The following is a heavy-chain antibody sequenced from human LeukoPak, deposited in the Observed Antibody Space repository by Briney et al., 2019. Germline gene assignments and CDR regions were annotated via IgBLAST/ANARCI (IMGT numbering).Heavy chain of an antibody. CDR3: ARVYYDFWSGYSSDTFDY. CDR2: INPNSGGT. V-gene: IGHV1-2*06. CDR1: GYTFTGYY. D-gene: IGHD3-3*01. Sequence: ASVKVSCKASGYTFTGYYMHWVRQAPGQGLEWMGRINPNSGGTNYAQKFQGRVTMARDTSISTAYMELSRLRSDDTAAYYCARVYYDFWSGYSSDTFDYWGQGTLVTVSS. J-gene: IGHJ4*02.